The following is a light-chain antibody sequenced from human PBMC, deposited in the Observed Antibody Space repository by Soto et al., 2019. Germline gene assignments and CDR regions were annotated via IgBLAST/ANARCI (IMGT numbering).Light chain of an antibody. Sequence: EIVLTQSPATLSLSPGERATLSCRASQNVSTFFAWYQQEPGQAPRLLIYDVSNRATGFPARFSGSGSGTDFTLTISSLEPEDSAVYYCHQRSSWPLTFGGGTKVDIK. CDR2: DVS. J-gene: IGKJ4*01. CDR1: QNVSTF. CDR3: HQRSSWPLT. V-gene: IGKV3-11*01.